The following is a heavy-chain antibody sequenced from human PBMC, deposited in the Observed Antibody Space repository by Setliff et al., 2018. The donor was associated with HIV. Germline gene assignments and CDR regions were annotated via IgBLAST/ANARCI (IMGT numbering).Heavy chain of an antibody. CDR3: ARAPFRGGSFGWFDP. V-gene: IGHV4-31*03. CDR2: IHYSGRT. Sequence: PSETLSLTCTVSGDSISSGGFYCNWFRQYPEKGLEWIGWIHYSGRTNFNPSLRSRATISFDTSKNQFSLNLTFVTAADTAVYYCARAPFRGGSFGWFDPWGQGTLVTVSS. D-gene: IGHD2-15*01. CDR1: GDSISSGGFY. J-gene: IGHJ5*02.